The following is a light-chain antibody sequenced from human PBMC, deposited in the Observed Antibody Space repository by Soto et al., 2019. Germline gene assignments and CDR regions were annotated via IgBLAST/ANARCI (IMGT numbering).Light chain of an antibody. J-gene: IGKJ4*01. CDR3: QQSYSTPLT. V-gene: IGKV1-39*01. CDR2: AAS. Sequence: DLQMTQSPSSLSASVGDRVTITCRASQSISNYLNWYQQKPGKAPNLLIYAASSLQSGVPSRFSGSGSGTDFTLTISSLQPEDFATYYCQQSYSTPLTFGGGTKVDIK. CDR1: QSISNY.